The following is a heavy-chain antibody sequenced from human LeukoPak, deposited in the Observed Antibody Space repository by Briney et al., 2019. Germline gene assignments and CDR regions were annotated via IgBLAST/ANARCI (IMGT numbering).Heavy chain of an antibody. CDR2: ISWNSGSI. Sequence: GGSLRLSCAASGFTFDDYAMHWVRQAPGKGLEWVSGISWNSGSIGYADSVKGRFTISRDNAKNYLYLQMNSLRAEDTALYYCAKDRGYSGYDFPAFDYWGQGTLVTVSS. D-gene: IGHD5-12*01. CDR1: GFTFDDYA. V-gene: IGHV3-9*01. CDR3: AKDRGYSGYDFPAFDY. J-gene: IGHJ4*02.